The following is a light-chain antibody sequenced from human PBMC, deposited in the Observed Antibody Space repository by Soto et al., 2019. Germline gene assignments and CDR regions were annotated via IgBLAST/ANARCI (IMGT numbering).Light chain of an antibody. CDR2: DNN. CDR1: SSNIGNNY. V-gene: IGLV1-51*01. J-gene: IGLJ2*01. Sequence: QSVLTQPPSGSAAPGQRVTISCSGSSSNIGNNYVSWYQQLPGTAPKFLIYDNNNRPSGIPDRFSGSKSGTSATLDITGLQTGDEADYYCGAWDSSLSGVVFGGGTKVTVL. CDR3: GAWDSSLSGVV.